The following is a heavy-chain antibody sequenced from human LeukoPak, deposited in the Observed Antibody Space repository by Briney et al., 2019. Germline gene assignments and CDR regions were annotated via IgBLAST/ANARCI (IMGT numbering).Heavy chain of an antibody. CDR1: GFTFSSYS. D-gene: IGHD4-17*01. V-gene: IGHV3-21*01. CDR3: ARVLDYGDYGVYYFDY. CDR2: ISSSSSYI. J-gene: IGHJ4*02. Sequence: GGSLRLSCAASGFTFSSYSMNWVRQAPGKGLEWVSSISSSSSYIYYADSVKGRFTISRDNAKNSLYLQMNSLRVEDTAVYYCARVLDYGDYGVYYFDYWGQGTLVTVSS.